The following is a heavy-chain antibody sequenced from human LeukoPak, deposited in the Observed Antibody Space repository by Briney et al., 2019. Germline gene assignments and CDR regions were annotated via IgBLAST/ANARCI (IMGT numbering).Heavy chain of an antibody. D-gene: IGHD3-10*01. Sequence: PSETLSLTCTVSGGSISSYYWSWIRQPPGKGLEWIGYIYYSGSTNYNPSLKSRVTISVDTSKNQFSLKLSSVTAADTAVYYCARSYYSYNFDYWGQGTLVTVSS. V-gene: IGHV4-59*01. CDR2: IYYSGST. J-gene: IGHJ4*02. CDR3: ARSYYSYNFDY. CDR1: GGSISSYY.